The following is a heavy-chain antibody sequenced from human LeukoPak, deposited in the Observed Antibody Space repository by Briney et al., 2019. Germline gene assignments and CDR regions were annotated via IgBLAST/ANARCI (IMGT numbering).Heavy chain of an antibody. J-gene: IGHJ4*02. V-gene: IGHV3-21*06. CDR3: LRGDRRDY. Sequence: PGGSLRLSCAASGFTFNTYTMNWAHQAPGKGLEWLSSLDSSGAYIFYADSVKGRFIISRDNAKNSLYLQMNSLRVEDTAVYYCLRGDRRDYWGQGTLVTVSS. CDR2: LDSSGAYI. CDR1: GFTFNTYT.